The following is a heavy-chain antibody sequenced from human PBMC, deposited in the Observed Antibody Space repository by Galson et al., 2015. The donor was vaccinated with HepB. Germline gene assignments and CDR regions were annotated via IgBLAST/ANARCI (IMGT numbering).Heavy chain of an antibody. CDR1: GFTFSTHW. CDR2: INQDGSEK. D-gene: IGHD5-24*01. CDR3: ARDYNSYMDV. V-gene: IGHV3-7*01. J-gene: IGHJ6*03. Sequence: SLRLSCAASGFTFSTHWMSWVRQAPGKGLEWVANINQDGSEKYYVDSMKGRFTISRDNAKNSLYLQMSSLRVEDTAVYYCARDYNSYMDVWGKGTTVTVSS.